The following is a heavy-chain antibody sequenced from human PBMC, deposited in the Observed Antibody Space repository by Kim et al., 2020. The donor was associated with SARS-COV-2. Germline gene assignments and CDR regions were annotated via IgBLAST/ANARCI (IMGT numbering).Heavy chain of an antibody. CDR1: GATFRTFA. J-gene: IGHJ6*02. CDR2: IIPTFGTA. Sequence: SVKVSCKASGATFRTFAINWVRQAPGQGLEWMGGIIPTFGTAHYSQKFQGRVTFTADESTNTCYMELISLRYEDTATYYCANRNYSGSGNSVYGLDVWGQGTTVTASS. D-gene: IGHD3-10*01. CDR3: ANRNYSGSGNSVYGLDV. V-gene: IGHV1-69*13.